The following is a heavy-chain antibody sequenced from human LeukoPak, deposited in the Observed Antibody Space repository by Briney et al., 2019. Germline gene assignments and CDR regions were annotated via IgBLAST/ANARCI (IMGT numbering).Heavy chain of an antibody. CDR2: ISSSGSTI. CDR3: ARETPGAFDI. Sequence: GGSLRLSCAASGFTFSSYEMNWVRQARGKGLEWVSYISSSGSTIYYADSVKGRFTIPRDNAKNSLYLQMNSLRAEDTAVYYCARETPGAFDIWGQGTMVTVSS. D-gene: IGHD1-14*01. CDR1: GFTFSSYE. V-gene: IGHV3-48*03. J-gene: IGHJ3*02.